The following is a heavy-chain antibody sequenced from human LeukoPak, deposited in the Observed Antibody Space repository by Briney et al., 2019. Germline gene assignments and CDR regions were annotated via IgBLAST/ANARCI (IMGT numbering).Heavy chain of an antibody. CDR3: AKPVSVDTAMVPCDY. CDR2: IYSGGST. J-gene: IGHJ4*02. Sequence: GGSLRLSCAASGFTVSSNYMSWVRQAPGKGLEWVSVIYSGGSTYYADSVKGRFTISRDNSKNTLYLQMNSLRGEDTAVYYCAKPVSVDTAMVPCDYWGQGTLVTVSS. D-gene: IGHD5-18*01. V-gene: IGHV3-66*02. CDR1: GFTVSSNY.